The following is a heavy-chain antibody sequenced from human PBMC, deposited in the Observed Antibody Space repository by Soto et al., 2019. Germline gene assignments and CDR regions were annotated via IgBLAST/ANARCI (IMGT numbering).Heavy chain of an antibody. CDR3: VSGYYDILTGRDTKYFFDY. J-gene: IGHJ4*02. D-gene: IGHD3-9*01. CDR1: GGSISSGGYS. CDR2: IYHSGST. Sequence: SETLSLTCAVSGGSISSGGYSWSWIRQPPGKGLEWIGYIYHSGSTYYNPSLKSRVMISVDSSKNQFSLNLSSVTVADTALYYCVSGYYDILTGRDTKYFFDYWGQGALVTVSS. V-gene: IGHV4-30-2*01.